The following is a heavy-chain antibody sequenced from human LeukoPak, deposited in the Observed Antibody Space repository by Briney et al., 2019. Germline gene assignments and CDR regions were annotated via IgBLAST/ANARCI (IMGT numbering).Heavy chain of an antibody. CDR1: GFSFSSFG. Sequence: PGGSLRLSCAASGFSFSSFGMHWVRQAPGKGLEWVAFIRYDGSNKSYADSVKGRFTTSRDNSKHTLYLQINSLGAEDTAVYHSVKAFAYYVDHWGQGMLVTVSS. D-gene: IGHD3-10*01. J-gene: IGHJ4*02. V-gene: IGHV3-30*02. CDR2: IRYDGSNK. CDR3: VKAFAYYVDH.